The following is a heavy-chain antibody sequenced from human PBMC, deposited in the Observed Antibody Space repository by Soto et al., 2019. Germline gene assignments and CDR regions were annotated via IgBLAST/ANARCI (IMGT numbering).Heavy chain of an antibody. J-gene: IGHJ4*02. CDR2: ISAYNGNT. D-gene: IGHD1-26*01. CDR1: GYTFTSDY. V-gene: IGHV1-18*04. CDR3: ARDAAVGLFDY. Sequence: ASVKVSCKASGYTFTSDYMHWVRQAPGQGLEWMGWISAYNGNTNYAQKLQGRVTMTTDTSTSTAYMELRSLRSDDTAVYYCARDAAVGLFDYWGQGTLVTVSS.